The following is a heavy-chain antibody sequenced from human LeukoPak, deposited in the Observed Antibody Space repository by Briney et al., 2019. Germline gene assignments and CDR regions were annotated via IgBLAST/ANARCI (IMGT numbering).Heavy chain of an antibody. Sequence: GGSLRLSCAASGFTFSSYGMHWVRQSPGKGLEWVSSISGGSNYIYYADSVKGRFTISRDNAKNSLFLQMNSLRAEDTAVYYCARDFGDSSEYFQHWGQGTLVTVSS. CDR1: GFTFSSYG. D-gene: IGHD6-13*01. CDR2: ISGGSNYI. CDR3: ARDFGDSSEYFQH. J-gene: IGHJ1*01. V-gene: IGHV3-21*01.